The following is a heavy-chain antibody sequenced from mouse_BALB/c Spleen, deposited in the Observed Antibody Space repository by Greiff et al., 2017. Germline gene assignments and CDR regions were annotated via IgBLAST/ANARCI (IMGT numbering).Heavy chain of an antibody. CDR2: INPGSGGT. V-gene: IGHV1-54*01. J-gene: IGHJ3*01. Sequence: VQLQQSGAELVRPGTSVKVSCKASGYAFTNYLIEWVKQRPGQGLEWIGVINPGSGGTNYNEKFKGKATLTADKSSSTAYMQLSSLTSDDSAVYFCARWGNYGGWFAYWGQGTLVTVSA. CDR1: GYAFTNYL. CDR3: ARWGNYGGWFAY. D-gene: IGHD2-1*01.